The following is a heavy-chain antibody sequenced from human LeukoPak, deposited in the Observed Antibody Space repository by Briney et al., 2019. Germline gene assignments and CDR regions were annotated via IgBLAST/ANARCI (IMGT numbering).Heavy chain of an antibody. CDR2: IYYSGST. V-gene: IGHV4-59*08. Sequence: SETLSLTCTGSGGSISSYYWSWIRQPPGKGLEWIGYIYYSGSTNYNPSLKSRVTISVDTSKNQFSLKLSSVTAADTAVYYCARVEMATIIDYYFDYWGQGTLVTVSS. J-gene: IGHJ4*02. CDR3: ARVEMATIIDYYFDY. CDR1: GGSISSYY. D-gene: IGHD5-24*01.